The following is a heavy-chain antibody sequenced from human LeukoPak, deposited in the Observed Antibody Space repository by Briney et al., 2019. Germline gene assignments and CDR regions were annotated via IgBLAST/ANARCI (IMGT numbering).Heavy chain of an antibody. D-gene: IGHD6-6*01. Sequence: SVKVSCKASGYTFTSYGISWVRQAPGQGLEWMGGIIPIFGTANYAQKFQGRVTITADESTSTAYMELSSLRSEDTAVYYCTIAARIDYWGQGTLVTVSS. J-gene: IGHJ4*02. V-gene: IGHV1-69*13. CDR2: IIPIFGTA. CDR1: GYTFTSYG. CDR3: TIAARIDY.